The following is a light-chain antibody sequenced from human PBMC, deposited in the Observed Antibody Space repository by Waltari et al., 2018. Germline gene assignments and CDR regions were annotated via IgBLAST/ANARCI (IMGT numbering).Light chain of an antibody. V-gene: IGKV3-15*01. CDR2: GTS. CDR1: QSVSSS. J-gene: IGKJ1*01. Sequence: EIVMTQSPATLSVSPGEGATLSCRASQSVSSSLAWYQRKPGQAPRLLIYGTSTRATGIPARFSGSGSGTEFSLTISSLQSEDVAVYYCQQYNNWPPGTFGQGTKVEIK. CDR3: QQYNNWPPGT.